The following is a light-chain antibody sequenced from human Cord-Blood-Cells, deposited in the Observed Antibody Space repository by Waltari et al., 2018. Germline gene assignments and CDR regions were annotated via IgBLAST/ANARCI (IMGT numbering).Light chain of an antibody. CDR1: QSISSN. V-gene: IGKV1-39*01. J-gene: IGKJ5*01. Sequence: DIQMTQSPSSLSASVGDSVTITCRASQSISSNLNWYQQKPGKAPKLLIYAASSLQSGVPSRFSGSGSGTDFTLTISRLQPEDFATYYCQQSYSTPITFGQGTRLEIK. CDR2: AAS. CDR3: QQSYSTPIT.